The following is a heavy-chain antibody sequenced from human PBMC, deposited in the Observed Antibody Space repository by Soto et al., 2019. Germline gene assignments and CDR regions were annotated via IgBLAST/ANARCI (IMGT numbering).Heavy chain of an antibody. Sequence: QVQLVQSGAEVKKPGASVKVSCKASGYTFTSYGISWVRQAPGQGLEWMGWISAYNGNTNYAQKLQGRVTMTTDTATSTAYMERRSLRSDDTAVYYCARVKTYYYGSGSYYEVDYWGQGTLVTVSS. J-gene: IGHJ4*02. CDR3: ARVKTYYYGSGSYYEVDY. CDR1: GYTFTSYG. CDR2: ISAYNGNT. V-gene: IGHV1-18*01. D-gene: IGHD3-10*01.